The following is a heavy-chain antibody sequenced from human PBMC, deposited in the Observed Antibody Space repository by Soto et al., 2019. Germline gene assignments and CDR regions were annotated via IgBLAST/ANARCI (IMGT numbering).Heavy chain of an antibody. V-gene: IGHV4-38-2*01. CDR3: ARVGGYGMDV. J-gene: IGHJ6*02. Sequence: SETMSLTCAVSGYSISSGYYWGWIRQPPGKGLEWIGSIYHSGSTYYNPSLKSRVTISVDTSKNQFSLKLSSVTAADTAVYYCARVGGYGMDVWGQGTTVTVSS. CDR1: GYSISSGYY. D-gene: IGHD3-10*01. CDR2: IYHSGST.